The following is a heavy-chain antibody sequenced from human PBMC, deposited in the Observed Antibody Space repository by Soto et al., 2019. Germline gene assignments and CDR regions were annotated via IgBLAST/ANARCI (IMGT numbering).Heavy chain of an antibody. V-gene: IGHV3-30-3*01. CDR3: ARAGCDGGSCYTLVGLRYGMDV. Sequence: QVQLVESGGGVVQPGRSLRLSCAASGFTFSSYAMYWVRQAPGKGLEWVAVISYDGNNKYYADSVKGRFTIYRDNSKNTLYLQMNSLRTEDMAVYYCARAGCDGGSCYTLVGLRYGMDVWGQGTTVTVSS. J-gene: IGHJ6*02. CDR2: ISYDGNNK. D-gene: IGHD2-15*01. CDR1: GFTFSSYA.